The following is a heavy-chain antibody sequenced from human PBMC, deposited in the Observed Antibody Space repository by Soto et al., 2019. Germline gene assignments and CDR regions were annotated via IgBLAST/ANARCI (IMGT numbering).Heavy chain of an antibody. CDR3: ARESQGWPRRSRYLNKWFDP. CDR2: IYYSGST. J-gene: IGHJ5*02. Sequence: SETLSLTCTVSGGSISSYYWSWIRQPPGKGLEWIGYIYYSGSTNYNPSLKSRVTISVDTSKNQFSLKLSSVTAADTAVYYCARESQGWPRRSRYLNKWFDPWGQGTLVTVSS. CDR1: GGSISSYY. D-gene: IGHD6-19*01. V-gene: IGHV4-59*01.